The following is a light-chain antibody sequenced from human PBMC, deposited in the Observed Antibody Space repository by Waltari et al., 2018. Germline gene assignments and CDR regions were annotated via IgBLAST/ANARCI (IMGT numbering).Light chain of an antibody. CDR2: GAS. V-gene: IGKV3-15*01. CDR3: QQYNNWPPIT. CDR1: QSVSSN. Sequence: TVMTQSPATLSVSPGERATLSCRASQSVSSNLACYQQKPGQAPRLLIDGASTRATGSSARCRCSGSGTEFTITISSLQSEDLAVYYCQQYNNWPPITFGQGTRLEIK. J-gene: IGKJ5*01.